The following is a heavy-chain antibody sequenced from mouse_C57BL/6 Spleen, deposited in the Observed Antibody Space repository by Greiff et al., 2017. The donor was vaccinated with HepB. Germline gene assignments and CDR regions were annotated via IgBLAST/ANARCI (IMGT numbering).Heavy chain of an antibody. Sequence: VKLMESGAELVRPGTSVKLSCKASGYTFTSYWMHWVKQRPGQGLEWIGVIDPSDSYTNYNQKFKGKATLTVDTSSSTAYMQLSSLTSEDSAVYYCARSGYYDYDGYAMDYWGQGTSVTVSS. J-gene: IGHJ4*01. V-gene: IGHV1-59*01. CDR2: IDPSDSYT. CDR1: GYTFTSYW. CDR3: ARSGYYDYDGYAMDY. D-gene: IGHD2-4*01.